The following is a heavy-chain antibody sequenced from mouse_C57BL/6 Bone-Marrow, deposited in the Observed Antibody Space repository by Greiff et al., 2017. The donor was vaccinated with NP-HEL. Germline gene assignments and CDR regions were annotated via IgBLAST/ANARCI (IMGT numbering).Heavy chain of an antibody. Sequence: VQLQQPGAELVKPGASVKMSCKASGYTFTSYWITWVKQRPGQGLEWIGDIYPGSGSTNYNEKFKSKATLTVDTSSSTAYMQLSSLTSEDSAVYYCARGEVYYGSSYDYAMDYWGQGTSVTVSS. CDR2: IYPGSGST. V-gene: IGHV1-55*01. J-gene: IGHJ4*01. CDR3: ARGEVYYGSSYDYAMDY. CDR1: GYTFTSYW. D-gene: IGHD1-1*01.